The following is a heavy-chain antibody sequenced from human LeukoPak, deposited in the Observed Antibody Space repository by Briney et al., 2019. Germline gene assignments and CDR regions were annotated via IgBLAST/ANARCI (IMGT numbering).Heavy chain of an antibody. CDR1: GYTFTGYY. D-gene: IGHD3-16*01. V-gene: IGHV1-2*06. J-gene: IGHJ4*02. Sequence: ASVKVSCKASGYTFTGYYMHWVRQAPGQGLEWMGRINPNSGGTNYAQKFQGRVTMTRDTSTSTAYMELSRLRSDDTAVYYCARFEPFGDYFDYWGPGTLVTVSS. CDR3: ARFEPFGDYFDY. CDR2: INPNSGGT.